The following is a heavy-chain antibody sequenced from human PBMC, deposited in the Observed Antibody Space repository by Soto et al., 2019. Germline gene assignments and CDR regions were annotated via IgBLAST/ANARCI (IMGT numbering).Heavy chain of an antibody. CDR2: IIPIFGTA. CDR3: AKGSIYGANGGDY. Sequence: QVQLVQSGAEVKKPGSSVKVSCKASGDTFSNYAITWVRQAPGQGLEWMGGIIPIFGTANYAQKFRGRVTITADESTSTAYMELTSLRSEDTAVYYCAKGSIYGANGGDYWGQGTLVTVSS. J-gene: IGHJ4*02. D-gene: IGHD4-17*01. CDR1: GDTFSNYA. V-gene: IGHV1-69*12.